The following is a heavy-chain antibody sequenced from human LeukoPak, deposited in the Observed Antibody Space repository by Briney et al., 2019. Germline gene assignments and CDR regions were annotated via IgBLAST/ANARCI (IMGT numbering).Heavy chain of an antibody. J-gene: IGHJ6*04. CDR3: ARVLLLGYSTNYYYGMDV. CDR1: GGTFTSYA. D-gene: IGHD6-13*01. Sequence: SVKVSCKASGGTFTSYAISWVRQAPGQGLEWMGGIIPIFGTANYAQKFQGRVTITADKSTSTAYMELSSLRSEDTAVYYCARVLLLGYSTNYYYGMDVWGKGTTVTVSS. CDR2: IIPIFGTA. V-gene: IGHV1-69*06.